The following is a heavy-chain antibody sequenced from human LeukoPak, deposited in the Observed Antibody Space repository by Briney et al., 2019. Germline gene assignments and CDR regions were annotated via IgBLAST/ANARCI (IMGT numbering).Heavy chain of an antibody. J-gene: IGHJ4*02. D-gene: IGHD3-3*01. CDR1: GFTFSSYA. Sequence: PGGSLRLSCAASGFTFSSYAMSWVRQAPGKGLEWVSAISGSGGSTYYADSVKGRFTISRHNSKNTLYLQMNSLRAEDTAVYYCAKDNWVAWYYDFWSGYSEDYWGQGTLVTVSS. CDR3: AKDNWVAWYYDFWSGYSEDY. CDR2: ISGSGGST. V-gene: IGHV3-23*01.